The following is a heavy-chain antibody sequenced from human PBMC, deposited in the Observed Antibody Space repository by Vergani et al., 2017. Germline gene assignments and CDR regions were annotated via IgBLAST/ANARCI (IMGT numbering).Heavy chain of an antibody. J-gene: IGHJ1*01. CDR3: AISYCSSTSCPNIVHHAEYFQH. Sequence: QVQLVQSGAEVKKPGSSVKVSCKASGGTFSSYAISWVRQAPGQGLEWMGGIIPIFGTANYAQKFQGRVTITADESTSTAYMELSSLRSEDTAVYYCAISYCSSTSCPNIVHHAEYFQHWGQGTLVTVSS. CDR1: GGTFSSYA. V-gene: IGHV1-69*01. D-gene: IGHD2-2*01. CDR2: IIPIFGTA.